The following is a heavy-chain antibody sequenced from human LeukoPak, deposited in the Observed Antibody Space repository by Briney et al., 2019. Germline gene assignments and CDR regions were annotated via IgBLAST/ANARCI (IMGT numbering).Heavy chain of an antibody. Sequence: PSETLSLTCTVSGGSISSYSWSWIRQPPGKGLEWIGYIYYSGSTNYNPSLKSRVTILVDTSKNQFSLKLSSVTAADTAVYYCARLTYYYDSSGYPPAFDIWGQGTMVTVSS. D-gene: IGHD3-22*01. CDR2: IYYSGST. CDR3: ARLTYYYDSSGYPPAFDI. V-gene: IGHV4-59*08. J-gene: IGHJ3*02. CDR1: GGSISSYS.